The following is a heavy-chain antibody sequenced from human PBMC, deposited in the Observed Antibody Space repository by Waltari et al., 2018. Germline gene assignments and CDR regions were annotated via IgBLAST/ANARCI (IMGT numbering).Heavy chain of an antibody. CDR2: IYYSGTT. CDR3: AREAYSYGP. CDR1: GDSIPSGGYY. Sequence: QVQLQESGPRLVKPSLTLSLPCTVPGDSIPSGGYYWSWIRQHPGKGLEWIGYIYYSGTTYYNPSLKSRVTISIDRSKNQFYLNLTSVTVADTAVYYCAREAYSYGPWGQGTLVTVSS. V-gene: IGHV4-31*03. D-gene: IGHD5-18*01. J-gene: IGHJ5*02.